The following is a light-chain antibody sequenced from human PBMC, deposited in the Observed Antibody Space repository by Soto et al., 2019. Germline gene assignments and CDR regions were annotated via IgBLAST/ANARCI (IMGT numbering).Light chain of an antibody. V-gene: IGLV2-14*03. CDR2: DVS. J-gene: IGLJ2*01. CDR1: SSDVGGYNY. Sequence: QSALTQPASVSGSPGQSITISCTGTSSDVGGYNYVSWYQHHPGKAPKLKIYDVSNRPSGVSNRFSGSKSGNTASLTISGLLTEDEADYYCSSYTSSNTVVFGGGTKVTVL. CDR3: SSYTSSNTVV.